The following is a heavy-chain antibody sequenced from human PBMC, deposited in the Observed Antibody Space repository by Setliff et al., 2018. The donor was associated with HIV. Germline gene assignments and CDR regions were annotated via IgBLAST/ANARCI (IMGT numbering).Heavy chain of an antibody. J-gene: IGHJ6*02. D-gene: IGHD6-13*01. V-gene: IGHV3-30*04. CDR1: GFTSSRYG. CDR3: ARDCRVGWVFTYGMDV. CDR2: ISYDGSKK. Sequence: PGGSLRLSCAASGFTSSRYGMHWVRQAPGKGLEWVAFISYDGSKKYYADSVKGRFTISRDNSKNTLFLQMNSLRPEDTAVYYCARDCRVGWVFTYGMDVWGQGTLVTVSS.